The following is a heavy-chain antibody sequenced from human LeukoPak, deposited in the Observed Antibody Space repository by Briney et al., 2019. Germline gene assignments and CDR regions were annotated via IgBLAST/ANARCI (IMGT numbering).Heavy chain of an antibody. CDR2: ISYDGSNK. J-gene: IGHJ3*02. CDR3: ARHDTVNYDAFDI. Sequence: GRSLRLSCAASGFTFSSYGMHWVRQAPGKGLEWVAVISYDGSNKYYADSVKGRFTISRDNSKNTLYLQMNSLRAEDTAVYYCARHDTVNYDAFDIWGQGTMVTVSS. V-gene: IGHV3-30*03. CDR1: GFTFSSYG. D-gene: IGHD3-22*01.